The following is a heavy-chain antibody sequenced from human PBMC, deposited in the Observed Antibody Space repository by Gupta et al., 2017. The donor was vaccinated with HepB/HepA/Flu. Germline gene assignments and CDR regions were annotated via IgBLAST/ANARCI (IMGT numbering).Heavy chain of an antibody. CDR3: ASEPNESYYFDY. CDR2: MRPSSGNT. V-gene: IGHV1-46*01. J-gene: IGHJ4*02. Sequence: QVQLVQSGAEVKQPGASVTLSFQTSAYTFSNYSIHGMRQAPGQGLEWMGIMRPSSGNTQYAQKFRGRVTMTRDTSTSTIYMELSSLRSEDTAVYYCASEPNESYYFDYWGRGTLVTVSS. D-gene: IGHD2-8*01. CDR1: AYTFSNYS.